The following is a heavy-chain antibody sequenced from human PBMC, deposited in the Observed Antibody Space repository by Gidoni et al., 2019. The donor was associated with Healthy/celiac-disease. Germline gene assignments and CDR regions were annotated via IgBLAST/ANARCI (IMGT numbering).Heavy chain of an antibody. CDR3: ARGLERDNGDYYGMDV. D-gene: IGHD1-1*01. V-gene: IGHV1-69*06. CDR1: GGTFSSYA. Sequence: QVQLVQSGAGVKKPGSSVKVSCKASGGTFSSYAISWVRQAPGQGLEWMGGIIPIFGTANYAQKFQGRVTITADKSTSTAYMELSSLRSEDTAVYYCARGLERDNGDYYGMDVWGQGTTVTVSS. CDR2: IIPIFGTA. J-gene: IGHJ6*02.